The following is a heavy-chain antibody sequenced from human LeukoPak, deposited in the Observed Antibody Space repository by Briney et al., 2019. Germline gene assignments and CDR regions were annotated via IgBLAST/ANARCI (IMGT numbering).Heavy chain of an antibody. CDR2: INHSGST. CDR3: ARGSLALYYYYYGMDV. Sequence: SETLSLTCAVYGGSFSGYYWSWIRQPPGKGLEWIGEINHSGSTNYNPPLKSRVTISVDTSKNQFSLKLSSVTAADTAVYYCARGSLALYYYYYGMDVWGQGTTVIVSS. D-gene: IGHD6-13*01. CDR1: GGSFSGYY. V-gene: IGHV4-34*01. J-gene: IGHJ6*02.